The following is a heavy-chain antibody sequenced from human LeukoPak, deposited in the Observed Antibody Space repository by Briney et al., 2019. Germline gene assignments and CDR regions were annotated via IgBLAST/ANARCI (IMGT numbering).Heavy chain of an antibody. J-gene: IGHJ4*02. Sequence: AASVKVSCKAFGYTFTSYYMHWVRQAPGQGLEWMGIINPSGGSTNYAQKFQGRFTITADKPTTTAYMELTGLTSEDAAVYYCARDPHDYTGNSPMSHWGQGTLVTVSS. D-gene: IGHD4-23*01. CDR1: GYTFTSYY. CDR3: ARDPHDYTGNSPMSH. V-gene: IGHV1-46*01. CDR2: INPSGGST.